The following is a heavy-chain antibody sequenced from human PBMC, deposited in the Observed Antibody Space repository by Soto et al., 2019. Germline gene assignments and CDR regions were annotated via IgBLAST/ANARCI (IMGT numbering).Heavy chain of an antibody. J-gene: IGHJ6*02. D-gene: IGHD6-6*01. V-gene: IGHV1-46*01. CDR3: ARALRQLVQYYYYGMDV. CDR1: GYTFTSYY. CDR2: INPSGGST. Sequence: GASVKVSCKASGYTFTSYYMHWVRQAPGQGLEWMGIINPSGGSTSYAQTFQGRVTMTRDTSTSTVYMELSSLRSEYTAVYYCARALRQLVQYYYYGMDVWGQGTTVTVSS.